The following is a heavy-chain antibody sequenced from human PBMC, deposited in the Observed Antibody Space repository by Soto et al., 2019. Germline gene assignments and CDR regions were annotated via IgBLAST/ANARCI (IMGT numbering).Heavy chain of an antibody. Sequence: SETLSLTCAVYGGSFSGYYWTWIRQPPGKGLEWIGEINHSGTINFNPSLKSRLTISLDTSKKHFSLKLSSVADADTAAYYCARADRTLVTSYSLDVWGQGTTVTVSS. CDR3: ARADRTLVTSYSLDV. V-gene: IGHV4-34*01. CDR1: GGSFSGYY. J-gene: IGHJ6*02. D-gene: IGHD2-21*02. CDR2: INHSGTI.